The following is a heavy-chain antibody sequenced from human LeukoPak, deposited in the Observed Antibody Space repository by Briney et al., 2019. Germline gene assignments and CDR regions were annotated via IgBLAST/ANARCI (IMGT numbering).Heavy chain of an antibody. CDR2: ISGSGGST. CDR1: GFTFSSYA. V-gene: IGHV3-23*01. Sequence: QAGGSLRLSCAASGFTFSSYAMSWVRQAPGKGLEWVSAISGSGGSTYYADSVKGRFTISRDNSKNTLYLQMNSLRAEDTAVYYCAREITSFPSDLEWDRSGWFDPWGQGTLVTVSS. CDR3: AREITSFPSDLEWDRSGWFDP. D-gene: IGHD1-26*01. J-gene: IGHJ5*02.